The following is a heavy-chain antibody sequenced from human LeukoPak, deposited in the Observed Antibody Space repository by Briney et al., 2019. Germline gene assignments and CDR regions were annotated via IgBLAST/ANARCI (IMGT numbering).Heavy chain of an antibody. CDR3: ARDHRYAFDN. D-gene: IGHD5-12*01. Sequence: GGSLRLSCAASGFNFIDYSMDWVRQAPGKGLEWISYIGISSGNTKYADSVKGRFTISRDKARNSLYLQMNSLRVEDTAVYYCARDHRYAFDNWGHGTLVTVSS. V-gene: IGHV3-48*01. CDR1: GFNFIDYS. J-gene: IGHJ4*01. CDR2: IGISSGNT.